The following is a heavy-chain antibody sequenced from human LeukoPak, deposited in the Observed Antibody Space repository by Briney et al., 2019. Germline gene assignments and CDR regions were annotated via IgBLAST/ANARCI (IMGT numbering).Heavy chain of an antibody. CDR2: IKQDGSEK. J-gene: IGHJ4*02. Sequence: GGSLRLSCAASGFTFSSYGMSWVRPAPGKGLEWVANIKQDGSEKYYVDSVKGRFTISRDNAKNSLYLQMNSLRAEDTAVYYCAREGWYYFDHWGQGTMVTVSS. D-gene: IGHD6-19*01. CDR3: AREGWYYFDH. CDR1: GFTFSSYG. V-gene: IGHV3-7*01.